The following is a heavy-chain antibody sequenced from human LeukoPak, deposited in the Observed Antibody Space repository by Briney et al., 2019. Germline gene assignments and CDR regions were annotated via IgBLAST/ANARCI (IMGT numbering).Heavy chain of an antibody. V-gene: IGHV1-69*04. J-gene: IGHJ4*02. D-gene: IGHD3-3*01. Sequence: SVKVSCKASGGTFSSYAISWVRQAPGQGLEWMGRIIPILGIANYAQKFQGRVTITADKSTSTAYMELSSLRSEDTAVYYCARADGYYDFWSGYYLNYWGQGTLVTVSS. CDR2: IIPILGIA. CDR3: ARADGYYDFWSGYYLNY. CDR1: GGTFSSYA.